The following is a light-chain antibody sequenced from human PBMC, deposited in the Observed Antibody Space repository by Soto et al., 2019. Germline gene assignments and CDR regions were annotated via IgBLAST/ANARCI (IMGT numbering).Light chain of an antibody. CDR2: SSS. CDR1: QSVSSTY. J-gene: IGKJ5*01. Sequence: ELVLTQSPATQSLSPGDRATLSCRASQSVSSTYLAWHQQRPGQAPRLLIYSSSSRASSSPDRFSGSGSGTDFTPTISSLEPEDFAVYYCQQYNNWPPITFGQGTRLEIK. V-gene: IGKV3-20*01. CDR3: QQYNNWPPIT.